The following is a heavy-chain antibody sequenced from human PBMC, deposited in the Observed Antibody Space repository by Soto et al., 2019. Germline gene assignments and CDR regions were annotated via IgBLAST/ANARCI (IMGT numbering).Heavy chain of an antibody. CDR2: ISGSDGST. Sequence: EVQLLESGGGLVQPGGSLRLSCAASGFTFSSYAMNWVRQAPGKGLEWVSVISGSDGSTYYADSVKGRFTISRDNSKNTLNLQRNSLRAADTALYYCARRSSSWYFDYWGQGTLVTVSS. J-gene: IGHJ4*02. D-gene: IGHD6-13*01. CDR3: ARRSSSWYFDY. CDR1: GFTFSSYA. V-gene: IGHV3-23*01.